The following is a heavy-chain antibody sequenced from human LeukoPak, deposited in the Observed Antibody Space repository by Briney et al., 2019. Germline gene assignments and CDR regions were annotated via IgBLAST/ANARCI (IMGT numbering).Heavy chain of an antibody. J-gene: IGHJ4*02. CDR2: IYSSGTI. Sequence: SETLSLTCTVSGGSITNFYWSWIRQPAGKGLEWIGRIYSSGTITYNPSLERRVSMSVDTSKNQFSLKLSSVSAADTAVYYCARTATGYSSTWNNFDYWGQGTLVTVSS. D-gene: IGHD6-13*01. V-gene: IGHV4-4*07. CDR1: GGSITNFY. CDR3: ARTATGYSSTWNNFDY.